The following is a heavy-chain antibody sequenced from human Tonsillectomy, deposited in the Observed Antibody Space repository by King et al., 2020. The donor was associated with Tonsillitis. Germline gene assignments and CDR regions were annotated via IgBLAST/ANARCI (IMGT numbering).Heavy chain of an antibody. V-gene: IGHV3-30*02. CDR1: GFTFSSYG. CDR2: IRYDGSNK. Sequence: VQLVESGGGVVQPGGSLRLSCAASGFTFSSYGMHWVRQAPGKGLEWVAFIRYDGSNKYYADSVKGRFTISRDNSKNTLYLQMNSLRAEDTAVYYCAKDSGYSYGPVEFDLWGRGTLVTVSS. CDR3: AKDSGYSYGPVEFDL. D-gene: IGHD5-18*01. J-gene: IGHJ2*01.